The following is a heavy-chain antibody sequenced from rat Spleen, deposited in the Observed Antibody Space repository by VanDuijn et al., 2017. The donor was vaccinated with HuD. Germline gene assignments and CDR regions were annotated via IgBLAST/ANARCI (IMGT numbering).Heavy chain of an antibody. V-gene: IGHV5-20*01. CDR3: TTSIAATTY. CDR1: GLSFSNYD. Sequence: EVQLVESGGGVVQPGKSLKLSYAASGLSFSNYDMAWVRQAPTKGLEWVTSISYDGTATYDRDSVKGRFTLSRDNAKSTLYLQMNSLRSEDTATYYCTTSIAATTYWGQGVMVTVSS. CDR2: ISYDGTAT. D-gene: IGHD1-2*01. J-gene: IGHJ2*01.